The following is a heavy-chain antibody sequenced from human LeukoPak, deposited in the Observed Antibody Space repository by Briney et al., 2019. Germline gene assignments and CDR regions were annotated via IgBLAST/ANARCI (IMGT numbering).Heavy chain of an antibody. Sequence: ASVKVSCKASGYTFTTYYIHWVRQVPGQGLEWMGIINPSGGSPTYARKFQGRVTMTRDTSTSTVYMDLSRLTSEDTAVYYCARVGIGGAFDIWGQGTMVIVSS. CDR2: INPSGGSP. J-gene: IGHJ3*02. CDR3: ARVGIGGAFDI. CDR1: GYTFTTYY. V-gene: IGHV1-46*01. D-gene: IGHD3-3*01.